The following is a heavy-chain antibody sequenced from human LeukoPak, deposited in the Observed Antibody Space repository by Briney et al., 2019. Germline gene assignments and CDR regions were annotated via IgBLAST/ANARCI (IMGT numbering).Heavy chain of an antibody. J-gene: IGHJ4*02. CDR1: GFTFSSYW. CDR2: IKEDGSEK. V-gene: IGHV3-7*01. Sequence: PGGSLRLSCAASGFTFSSYWMSWVRQAPGKGLEWVANIKEDGSEKRDVDSVKGRFTISRDNAKNSLYLQMNSLRAEDTAVYYCARDKIVGATYFDYWGQGTLVTVSS. D-gene: IGHD1-26*01. CDR3: ARDKIVGATYFDY.